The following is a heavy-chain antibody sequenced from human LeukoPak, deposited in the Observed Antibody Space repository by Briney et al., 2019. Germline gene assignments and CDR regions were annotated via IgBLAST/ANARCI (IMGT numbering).Heavy chain of an antibody. D-gene: IGHD1-26*01. CDR2: INPNSGDT. Sequence: ASVKVSCKASGYTFTGYHMHWVRQAPGQGLEWMGRINPNSGDTNYAQKFQGRVTMTRDTSISTAYMELSSLKSDDTAVYYCAKIGSSHDFDYWGQGTLITVSS. V-gene: IGHV1-2*06. CDR1: GYTFTGYH. J-gene: IGHJ4*02. CDR3: AKIGSSHDFDY.